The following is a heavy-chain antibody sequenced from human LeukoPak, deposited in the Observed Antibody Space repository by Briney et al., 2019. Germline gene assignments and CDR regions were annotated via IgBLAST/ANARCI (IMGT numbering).Heavy chain of an antibody. Sequence: PGGSLRLSCAASGFTFCSYWMSWVRQAPGEGLEWVANIKQEGSEKYYGDSVRGRFTISRDNPKNSLYLQMNSLKAEDTAVYYCARVPIVGATGVYWGQGTLVTVSS. D-gene: IGHD1-26*01. CDR1: GFTFCSYW. V-gene: IGHV3-7*01. J-gene: IGHJ4*02. CDR3: ARVPIVGATGVY. CDR2: IKQEGSEK.